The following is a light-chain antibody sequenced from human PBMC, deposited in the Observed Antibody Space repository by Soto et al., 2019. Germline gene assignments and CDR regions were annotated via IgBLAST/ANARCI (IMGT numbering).Light chain of an antibody. CDR1: VTVATN. CDR3: LQVYSFPRT. V-gene: IGKV3-15*01. J-gene: IGKJ1*01. CDR2: GAF. Sequence: EIVMTQSPVTLSMSPGETATLSCRASVTVATNVAWYQQTPGQAPRLLIYGAFTRATGIPPRFSGSGSGTEFILTINNLQPEDFASYFCLQVYSFPRTFGLGTKVDIK.